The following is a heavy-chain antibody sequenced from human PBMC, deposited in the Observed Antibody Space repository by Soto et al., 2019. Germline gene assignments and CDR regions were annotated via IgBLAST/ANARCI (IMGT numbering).Heavy chain of an antibody. Sequence: GGSLRLSCAASGFTFSSYSMNWVRQAPGKGLEWVSYISSSSSTIYYADSVKGRFTISRDNAKNSLYLQMNSLRDEDTAVYYCARDKSSSWPDYYYYYGMDVWGQGTTVTAP. CDR1: GFTFSSYS. J-gene: IGHJ6*02. D-gene: IGHD6-13*01. CDR3: ARDKSSSWPDYYYYYGMDV. CDR2: ISSSSSTI. V-gene: IGHV3-48*02.